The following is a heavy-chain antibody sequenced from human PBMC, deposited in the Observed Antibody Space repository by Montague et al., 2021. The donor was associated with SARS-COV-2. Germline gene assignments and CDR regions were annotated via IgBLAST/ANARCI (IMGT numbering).Heavy chain of an antibody. CDR3: ARDAHIGNTWPFSWDGMDV. D-gene: IGHD2-21*01. J-gene: IGHJ6*02. Sequence: CAISGDSVASNNATWNWNRQCPSRGLECMGRTNYSSKRHYDYAVSVKSRILIIPNTSENQFSLQLNSVTPEDTAVYYCARDAHIGNTWPFSWDGMDVWGQGTTVTVS. CDR1: GDSVASNNAT. V-gene: IGHV6-1*01. CDR2: TNYSSKRHY.